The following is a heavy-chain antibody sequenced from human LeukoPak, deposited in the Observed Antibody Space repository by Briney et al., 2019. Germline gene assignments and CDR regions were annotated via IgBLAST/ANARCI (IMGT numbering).Heavy chain of an antibody. CDR2: IYYSGST. D-gene: IGHD6-13*01. J-gene: IGHJ5*01. CDR3: ARALQGSSWSAWFDS. CDR1: GGSIRSFF. Sequence: SETLSLTCTVSGGSIRSFFWSWLRQPPGKGLEWIGYIYYSGSTNYNPSLKSRVTISVDTSKNQFSLKLSSVTAADTAVYYCARALQGSSWSAWFDSWGQGTLVTVSS. V-gene: IGHV4-59*01.